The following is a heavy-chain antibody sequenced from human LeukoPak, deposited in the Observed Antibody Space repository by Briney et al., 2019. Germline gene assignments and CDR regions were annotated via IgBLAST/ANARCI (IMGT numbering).Heavy chain of an antibody. CDR2: ISGSGGYT. D-gene: IGHD2-15*01. V-gene: IGHV3-23*01. J-gene: IGHJ6*03. Sequence: GGSLRLSCAASGFSFSSYAMSWVSQAPGKGLEWVSAISGSGGYTYYADSVKGRFTISRDNSKNTLYLQMNSLRAEDTAVYYRASGYCSGGSWYYFYMDVWGKGTTVTVSS. CDR3: ASGYCSGGSWYYFYMDV. CDR1: GFSFSSYA.